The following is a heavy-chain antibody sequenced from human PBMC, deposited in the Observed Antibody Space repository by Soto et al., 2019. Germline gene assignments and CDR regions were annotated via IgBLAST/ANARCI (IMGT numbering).Heavy chain of an antibody. V-gene: IGHV1-2*04. CDR3: AASPLINSSSYISWFDP. J-gene: IGHJ5*02. CDR2: MNPNSGGT. D-gene: IGHD6-13*01. CDR1: GYTFTSYD. Sequence: GASVKVSCKASGYTFTSYDINWVRQATGQGLEWMGWMNPNSGGTNYAQKFQGWVTMTRDTSISTAYMELSRLRSDDTAVYYCAASPLINSSSYISWFDPWGQGTLVTVSS.